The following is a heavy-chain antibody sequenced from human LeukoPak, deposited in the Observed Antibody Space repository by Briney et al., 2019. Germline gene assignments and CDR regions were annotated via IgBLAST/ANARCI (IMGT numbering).Heavy chain of an antibody. J-gene: IGHJ4*02. CDR1: GGSLSSGGYY. V-gene: IGHV4-31*03. CDR2: IYYSGSA. D-gene: IGHD4-23*01. Sequence: SQTLSLTCTVSGGSLSSGGYYWSWLRQHPGKGLEWIGYIYYSGSAYYNPSLKSRITISVDTSKNQFSLKLSSVTAADTAVYYCARDTDYGGNWWGQGTLVTVSS. CDR3: ARDTDYGGNW.